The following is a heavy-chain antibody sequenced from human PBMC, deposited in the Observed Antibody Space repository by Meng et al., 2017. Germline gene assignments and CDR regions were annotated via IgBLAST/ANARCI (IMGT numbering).Heavy chain of an antibody. CDR2: MNPNSGNT. D-gene: IGHD1-26*01. Sequence: ASVKVSCKASGGTFSSYAISWVRQATGQGLEWMGWMNPNSGNTGYAQKFQGRVTITRNTSISTAYMELSSLRSEDTAVYYCARVRSSHFDYWGQGTLVTVSS. CDR3: ARVRSSHFDY. J-gene: IGHJ4*02. V-gene: IGHV1-8*03. CDR1: GGTFSSYA.